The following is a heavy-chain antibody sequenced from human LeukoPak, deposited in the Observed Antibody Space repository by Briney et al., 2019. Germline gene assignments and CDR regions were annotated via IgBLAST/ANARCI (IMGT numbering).Heavy chain of an antibody. Sequence: GGSLRLSCAASGFTFSSYAMHWVRQAPGKGLEWVAVISYDGSNKYYADSVKGRFTISRDNSKNTLYLQMNSLRAEDTAVYYCAKDRGSSGWYMDVWGQGTTVTVSS. J-gene: IGHJ6*02. CDR2: ISYDGSNK. CDR1: GFTFSSYA. V-gene: IGHV3-30*04. CDR3: AKDRGSSGWYMDV. D-gene: IGHD6-19*01.